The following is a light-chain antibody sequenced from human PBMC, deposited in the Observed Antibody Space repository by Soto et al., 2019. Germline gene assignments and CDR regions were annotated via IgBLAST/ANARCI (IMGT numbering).Light chain of an antibody. CDR1: QSVSSY. J-gene: IGKJ2*01. CDR2: DAS. V-gene: IGKV3-11*01. Sequence: EIVLTQSPATLSLSPGERATLSCRASQSVSSYLAWYQQKPGQAPRLLIYDASNMATGIPARFSGSGSGTDFTLTISSLEPENFAVYYCQQRSNWRPYTFDQGTKVEIK. CDR3: QQRSNWRPYT.